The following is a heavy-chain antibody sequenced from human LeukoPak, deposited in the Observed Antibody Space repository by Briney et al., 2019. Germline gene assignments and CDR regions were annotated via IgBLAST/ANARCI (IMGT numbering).Heavy chain of an antibody. CDR3: ASTICISTSCYPGVVDY. D-gene: IGHD2-2*01. CDR2: IYYSGST. V-gene: IGHV4-30-4*01. Sequence: PSETLSLTCTVSGGSISSSDYYWSWIRQPPGKGLEWIGYIYYSGSTSYNPSLKSRVTISVDTSKNQFSLKLTSVTAADTAVYYCASTICISTSCYPGVVDYWGQGTLVTVSS. J-gene: IGHJ4*02. CDR1: GGSISSSDYY.